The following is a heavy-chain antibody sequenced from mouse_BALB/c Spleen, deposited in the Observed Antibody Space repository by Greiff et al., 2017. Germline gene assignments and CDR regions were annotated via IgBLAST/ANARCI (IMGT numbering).Heavy chain of an antibody. CDR3: ARITTWYFDV. J-gene: IGHJ1*01. D-gene: IGHD2-4*01. V-gene: IGHV5-9-4*01. CDR2: ISSGGSYT. CDR1: GFTFSSYA. Sequence: DVQLVESGGGLVKPGGSLKLSCAASGFTFSSYAMSWVRQSPEKRLEWVAEISSGGSYTYYPDTVTGRFTISRDNAKNTLYLEMSSLRSEDTAMYYCARITTWYFDVWGAGTTVTVSS.